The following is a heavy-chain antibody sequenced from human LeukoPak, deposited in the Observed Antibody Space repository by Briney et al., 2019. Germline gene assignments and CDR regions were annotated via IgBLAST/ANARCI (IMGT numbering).Heavy chain of an antibody. J-gene: IGHJ4*02. CDR1: GFTFSSYA. D-gene: IGHD4-17*01. CDR2: ISGSGGST. Sequence: PGGSLRLSCAASGFTFSSYAMSWVRQAPGKGLECVSAISGSGGSTYYADSVKGRFTISRDNSKNTLYLQMNSLRAEDTAVYYCAKAHDYGDYVVRFDYWGQGTLVTVSS. V-gene: IGHV3-23*01. CDR3: AKAHDYGDYVVRFDY.